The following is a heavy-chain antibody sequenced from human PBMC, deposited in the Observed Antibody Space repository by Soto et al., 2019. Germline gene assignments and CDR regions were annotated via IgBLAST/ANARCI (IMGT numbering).Heavy chain of an antibody. J-gene: IGHJ4*02. Sequence: GGSLRLSCAASGFTFSSYAMSWVRQAPGKGLEWVSAISGSGGSTYYADSVKGRFTISRDNSKNTLYLQMNSLRAEDTAVYYCAKRAYYYDSSGYQYYFDYWSQGTLVTVSS. D-gene: IGHD3-22*01. CDR3: AKRAYYYDSSGYQYYFDY. CDR2: ISGSGGST. V-gene: IGHV3-23*01. CDR1: GFTFSSYA.